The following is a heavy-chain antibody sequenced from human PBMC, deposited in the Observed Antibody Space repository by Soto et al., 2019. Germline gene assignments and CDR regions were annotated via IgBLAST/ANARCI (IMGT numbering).Heavy chain of an antibody. CDR3: ARGEGYCSGGTCYRWFDP. V-gene: IGHV1-3*01. CDR2: INAGNGNT. D-gene: IGHD2-15*01. CDR1: GYTFTKYA. J-gene: IGHJ5*02. Sequence: ASVKVSCKASGYTFTKYALHWVRQAPGQRLEWMGWINAGNGNTKYSQKFQGRVTITRDTSASTSYMQLSSLRSEDTAVYYCARGEGYCSGGTCYRWFDPWGQGTLVTVSS.